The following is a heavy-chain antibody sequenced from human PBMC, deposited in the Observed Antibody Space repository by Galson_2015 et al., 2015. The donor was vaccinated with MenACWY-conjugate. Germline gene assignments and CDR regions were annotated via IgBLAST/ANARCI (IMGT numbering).Heavy chain of an antibody. Sequence: SLRLSCAATGFTVSSNYMSWVRQAPGKGLEWVSSITSSSTYIKYADSVKGRFTISRDNTNNLLYLQMNSLRAEDTAVYYCARDLAVTGIWYFDLWGRGTLVTVSS. CDR2: ITSSSTYI. J-gene: IGHJ2*01. D-gene: IGHD6-19*01. V-gene: IGHV3-21*01. CDR3: ARDLAVTGIWYFDL. CDR1: GFTVSSNY.